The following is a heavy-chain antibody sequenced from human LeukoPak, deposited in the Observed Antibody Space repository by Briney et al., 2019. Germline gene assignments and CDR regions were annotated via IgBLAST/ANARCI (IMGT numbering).Heavy chain of an antibody. CDR2: IYYSGST. Sequence: PSETLSLTCTVSGGSISSYYWSWIRQPPGKGLEWIGYIYYSGSTNYNPSLKSRVTISVDTSKNQFSPKLSSVTAADTAVYYCAGAGYKWAHGFDPWGQGTLVTVSS. J-gene: IGHJ5*02. D-gene: IGHD1-20*01. CDR1: GGSISSYY. V-gene: IGHV4-59*08. CDR3: AGAGYKWAHGFDP.